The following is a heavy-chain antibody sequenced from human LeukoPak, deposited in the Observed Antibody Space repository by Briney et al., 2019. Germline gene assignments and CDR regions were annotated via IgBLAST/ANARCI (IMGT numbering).Heavy chain of an antibody. Sequence: GESLKISCKGSGYSFTSYWIGWVRQMPGKGLEWMGIIYPGDSDTRYSPSFQGQVTISADKSISTAYLQWSSLKASDTAMYYCASSNVYYDGSGFFDYWGQGTLVTVSS. CDR2: IYPGDSDT. J-gene: IGHJ4*02. CDR1: GYSFTSYW. CDR3: ASSNVYYDGSGFFDY. D-gene: IGHD3-22*01. V-gene: IGHV5-51*01.